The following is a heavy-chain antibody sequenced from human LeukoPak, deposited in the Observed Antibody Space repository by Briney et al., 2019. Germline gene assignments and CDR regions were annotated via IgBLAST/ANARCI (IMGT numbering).Heavy chain of an antibody. Sequence: PSETLSLTCTVSGGSISSYYWSWIRQPPGKGLEWIGYIYYSGGTNYNPSLKSRVTISVDTSKSQFSLKLSSVTAADTAVYYCAGTTNAWFDPWGQGTLVTVSS. J-gene: IGHJ5*02. V-gene: IGHV4-59*01. CDR1: GGSISSYY. CDR3: AGTTNAWFDP. D-gene: IGHD1-26*01. CDR2: IYYSGGT.